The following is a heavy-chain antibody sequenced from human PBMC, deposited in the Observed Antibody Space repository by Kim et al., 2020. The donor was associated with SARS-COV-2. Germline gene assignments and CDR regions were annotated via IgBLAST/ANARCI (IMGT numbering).Heavy chain of an antibody. CDR3: ARRQAEDYKYNYYYMDV. CDR2: ISVFGGST. J-gene: IGHJ6*03. Sequence: GGSLRLSCEGSGANLGNYGVSWVRQAPGKGLEWVSTISVFGGSTYYADSVKGRFTVSRDNSKGTVSLQMDSLRDDDTAVYYCARRQAEDYKYNYYYMDV. V-gene: IGHV3-23*01. D-gene: IGHD3-16*01. CDR1: GANLGNYG.